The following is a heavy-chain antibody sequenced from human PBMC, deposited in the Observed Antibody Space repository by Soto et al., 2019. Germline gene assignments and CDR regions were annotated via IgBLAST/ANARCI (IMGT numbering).Heavy chain of an antibody. J-gene: IGHJ4*02. CDR3: AKDSYGDYGNYFDY. CDR1: GFTFSSYW. Sequence: GGSLRLSCAASGFTFSSYWMSWVRQAPGKGLEWVANIKQDGSDKYYADSVKGRFTISRDNSKNSLYLQMNSLRAEDTAVYYCAKDSYGDYGNYFDYWGQGTLVTVSS. D-gene: IGHD4-17*01. CDR2: IKQDGSDK. V-gene: IGHV3-7*01.